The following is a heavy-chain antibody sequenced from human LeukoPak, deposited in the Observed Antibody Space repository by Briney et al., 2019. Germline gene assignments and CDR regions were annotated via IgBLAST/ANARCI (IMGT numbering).Heavy chain of an antibody. D-gene: IGHD3-22*01. V-gene: IGHV1-46*01. CDR1: GYTFTSYY. Sequence: ASVKVSCKASGYTFTSYYMHWVRQAPGQGLEWMGIINPSGGSTSYAQKFQGRVTITADKSTSTAYMELSSLRSEDTAVYYCAREDPLPYYYDSSGYYDYWGQGTLVTVSS. CDR3: AREDPLPYYYDSSGYYDY. CDR2: INPSGGST. J-gene: IGHJ4*02.